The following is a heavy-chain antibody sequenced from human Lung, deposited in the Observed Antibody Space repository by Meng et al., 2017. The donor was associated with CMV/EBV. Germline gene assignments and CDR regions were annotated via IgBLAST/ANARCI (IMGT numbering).Heavy chain of an antibody. Sequence: SGVSIRIADYYWSWIRQPPGTGLEWVGYIFYNGSTSYNPSLKSRLSISMDTSKNQFSLKLRSLTAADTAIYYCVREILAPINYYFDSWGQGTLVTVSS. CDR1: GVSIRIADYY. CDR3: VREILAPINYYFDS. D-gene: IGHD3-10*01. CDR2: IFYNGST. V-gene: IGHV4-30-4*01. J-gene: IGHJ4*02.